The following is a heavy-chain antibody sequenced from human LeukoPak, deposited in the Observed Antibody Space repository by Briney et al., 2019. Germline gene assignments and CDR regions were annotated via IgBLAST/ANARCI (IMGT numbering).Heavy chain of an antibody. CDR1: GFTFSGYS. J-gene: IGHJ4*02. V-gene: IGHV3-21*01. D-gene: IGHD3-3*01. CDR2: ISSSSSYI. Sequence: PGGSLRLSCAASGFTFSGYSMNWVRQAPGKGLEWVSSISSSSSYIYYADSVKGRFTISRDNAKNSVHLQMNSLRAEDTAVYYCARWATIFGVVIPAFDSWGQGTLVTVSS. CDR3: ARWATIFGVVIPAFDS.